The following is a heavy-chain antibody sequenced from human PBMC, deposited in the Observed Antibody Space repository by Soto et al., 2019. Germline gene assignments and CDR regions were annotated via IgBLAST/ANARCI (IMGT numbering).Heavy chain of an antibody. V-gene: IGHV3-21*01. CDR3: ARDLRSGSSWYGPWFDP. CDR1: GFTFSSYS. D-gene: IGHD6-13*01. Sequence: EVQLVESGGGLVKPGGSLRLSCAASGFTFSSYSMNWVRQAPGKGLEWVSSISSSSSYIYYGDSVKGRFTISRDNAKNSLYLQMNSLRDEDTAVYYCARDLRSGSSWYGPWFDPWGQGTLVTVSS. J-gene: IGHJ5*02. CDR2: ISSSSSYI.